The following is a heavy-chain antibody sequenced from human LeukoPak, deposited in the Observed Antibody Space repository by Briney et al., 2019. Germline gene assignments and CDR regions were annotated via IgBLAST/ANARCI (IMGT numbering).Heavy chain of an antibody. Sequence: GGSLRLSCAASGFTFSSYSMNWVRQAPGKGLEWVSSISSSSSYIYYADSVKGRFTISRDNAKNSLYLQMNSLRAEDTAVYYCARDGEATGYYYMDVWGKGTTVTVSS. CDR3: ARDGEATGYYYMDV. D-gene: IGHD1-26*01. CDR2: ISSSSSYI. V-gene: IGHV3-21*01. CDR1: GFTFSSYS. J-gene: IGHJ6*03.